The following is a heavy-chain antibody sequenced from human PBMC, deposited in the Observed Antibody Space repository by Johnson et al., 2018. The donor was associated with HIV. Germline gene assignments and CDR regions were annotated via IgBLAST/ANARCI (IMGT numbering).Heavy chain of an antibody. J-gene: IGHJ3*02. Sequence: SGGGLIQLGRSLRLSCAASGFTFSSSGMHWVRQAPGKGLEWVAVIWYDGSNKYYADSVKGRFTISRDNSKNTLYLQMKRLRVEDTAVYYCARDDLDNSGHLMAFDMWGQGTMVTVSS. D-gene: IGHD1-26*01. V-gene: IGHV3-33*01. CDR3: ARDDLDNSGHLMAFDM. CDR2: IWYDGSNK. CDR1: GFTFSSSG.